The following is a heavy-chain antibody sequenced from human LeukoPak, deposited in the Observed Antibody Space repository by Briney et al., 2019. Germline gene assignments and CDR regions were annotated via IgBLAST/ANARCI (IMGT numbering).Heavy chain of an antibody. V-gene: IGHV4-30-2*01. D-gene: IGHD4-4*01. CDR2: IYHSGST. CDR1: GGSISSGGYS. CDR3: ARDSNYNGFDP. Sequence: SETLSLTCAVSGGSISSGGYSWSWIRQPPGKGLEWIGYIYHSGSTYYNPSLKSRVTISVDRSKNQFSLKLSSVTAADTAVYYCARDSNYNGFDPWGQGTLVTVSS. J-gene: IGHJ5*02.